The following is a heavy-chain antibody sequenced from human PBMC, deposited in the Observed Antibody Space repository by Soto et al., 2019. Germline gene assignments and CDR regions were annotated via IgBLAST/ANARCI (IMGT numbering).Heavy chain of an antibody. V-gene: IGHV1-46*01. CDR3: ARDPPPGRGSSSCRMDV. CDR2: INPSGGST. Sequence: QVQLVQSGAEVKKPGASVKVSCKASGYTFTSYYMHWVRQAPGQGLEWMGIINPSGGSTSYAQKFQGRVTMTRDTATSTVYMELGSLRSEDTAGYYCARDPPPGRGSSSCRMDVWGQGTTVTVSS. J-gene: IGHJ6*02. D-gene: IGHD6-6*01. CDR1: GYTFTSYY.